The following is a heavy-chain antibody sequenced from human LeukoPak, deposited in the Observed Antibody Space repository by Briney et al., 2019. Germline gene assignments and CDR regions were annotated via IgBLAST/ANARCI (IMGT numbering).Heavy chain of an antibody. CDR2: IIPILGIA. CDR3: ARRSAAAGLFDY. Sequence: ASVKVSCKASGGTFSSYAISWVRQAPGQGLEWMGRIIPILGIANYAQKFQGRVTITADKSTSTAYMELSSLRSEDTAVYYCARRSAAAGLFDYWGQGTLVTVSS. V-gene: IGHV1-69*04. D-gene: IGHD6-13*01. CDR1: GGTFSSYA. J-gene: IGHJ4*02.